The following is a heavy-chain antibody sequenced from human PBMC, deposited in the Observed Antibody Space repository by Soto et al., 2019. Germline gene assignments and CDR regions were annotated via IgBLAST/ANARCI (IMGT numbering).Heavy chain of an antibody. Sequence: QVQLVQSGAEVKKPGASVKVSCKASGYTFTSNDIYWLRQASGQGPEWMGWMNPKTGASNSAEKFKGRLRMTRNTSTNTAYMELRSLTSEDTAVYYCARGRPGGGIKRSWFDPWGQGTLVTVST. D-gene: IGHD1-1*01. CDR2: MNPKTGAS. J-gene: IGHJ5*02. V-gene: IGHV1-8*01. CDR3: ARGRPGGGIKRSWFDP. CDR1: GYTFTSND.